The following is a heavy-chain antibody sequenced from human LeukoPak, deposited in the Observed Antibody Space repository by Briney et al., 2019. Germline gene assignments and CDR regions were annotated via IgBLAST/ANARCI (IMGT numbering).Heavy chain of an antibody. CDR3: ARDMVKYYYYYGMDV. CDR2: IYSGDRT. D-gene: IGHD3-10*01. V-gene: IGHV3-66*01. CDR1: GFTVSTNY. Sequence: GGSLRLSCAASGFTVSTNYMSWVRQAPGKGLEWVSIIYSGDRTDYADSLKGRFTISRDTSKNTLYLQMSSLRAEDTAVYYCARDMVKYYYYYGMDVWGQGTTVTVSS. J-gene: IGHJ6*02.